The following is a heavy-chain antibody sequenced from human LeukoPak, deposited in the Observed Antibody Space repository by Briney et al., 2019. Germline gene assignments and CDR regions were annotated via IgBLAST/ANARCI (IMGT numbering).Heavy chain of an antibody. J-gene: IGHJ4*02. Sequence: SETLSLTCTVSGGSINRYYWSWIRQTPGKGLEWIGYIYWSGSTNYNPSLKSRVTISVDTSKNQFSLKLSSVTAADTAVYYCARCAYYHAGSAYYQVIDYWGQGTLVTVSS. CDR1: GGSINRYY. CDR3: ARCAYYHAGSAYYQVIDY. CDR2: IYWSGST. D-gene: IGHD3-22*01. V-gene: IGHV4-59*08.